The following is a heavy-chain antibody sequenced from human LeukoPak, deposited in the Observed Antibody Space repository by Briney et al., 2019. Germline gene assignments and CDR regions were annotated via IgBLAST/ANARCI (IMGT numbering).Heavy chain of an antibody. D-gene: IGHD2-15*01. CDR3: AKVPQGDYSSQFDP. CDR1: GYSISSGYY. Sequence: PSETLSLTCAVSGYSISSGYYWGWVRQAPGKGLEWVSAISGSGGSTYHADSVKGRFTISRDNSKNTLYLRMNSLRAEDTAVYYCAKVPQGDYSSQFDPWGQGTLVTVSS. V-gene: IGHV3-23*01. CDR2: ISGSGGST. J-gene: IGHJ5*02.